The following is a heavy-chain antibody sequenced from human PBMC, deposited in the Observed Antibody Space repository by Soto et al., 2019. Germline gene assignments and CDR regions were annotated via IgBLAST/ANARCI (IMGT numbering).Heavy chain of an antibody. J-gene: IGHJ6*02. D-gene: IGHD6-6*01. CDR2: IIPIFGTA. V-gene: IGHV1-69*13. Sequence: SVKVSCKASGGTFSSYAISWVRQAPGQSLEWMGGIIPIFGTANYAQKFQGRVTITADESTSTAYMELSSLRSEDTAVYYCARAYSSSKYYYYGMDVWGQGTTGTGSS. CDR3: ARAYSSSKYYYYGMDV. CDR1: GGTFSSYA.